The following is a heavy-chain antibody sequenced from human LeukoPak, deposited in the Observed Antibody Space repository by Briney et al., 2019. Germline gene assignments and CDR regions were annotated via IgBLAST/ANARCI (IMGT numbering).Heavy chain of an antibody. D-gene: IGHD1-14*01. CDR2: MNPNSGNT. V-gene: IGHV1-8*01. CDR3: ARVFRRPGNRYVDY. Sequence: GASVKVSCKASAYTFTRYGISWVRQATGQGLEWMGWMNPNSGNTGYAQKFQGRVTMTRNTSISTAYMELSSLRSEDTAVYYCARVFRRPGNRYVDYWGQGTLVTVSS. J-gene: IGHJ4*02. CDR1: AYTFTRYG.